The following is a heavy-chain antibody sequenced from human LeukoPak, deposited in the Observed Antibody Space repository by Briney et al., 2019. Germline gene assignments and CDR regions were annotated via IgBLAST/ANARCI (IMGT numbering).Heavy chain of an antibody. CDR1: GYTFTSYD. V-gene: IGHV1-8*03. CDR2: MNPNSGNT. D-gene: IGHD2-15*01. Sequence: GASVKVSCKASGYTFTSYDINWVRQATGQGLEWMGWMNPNSGNTGYAQKFQGRVTITRNTSISTAYMELSSLRSEDTAVYYCARGSRARPKGTTYSDAFDIWGQGTMVTVSS. CDR3: ARGSRARPKGTTYSDAFDI. J-gene: IGHJ3*02.